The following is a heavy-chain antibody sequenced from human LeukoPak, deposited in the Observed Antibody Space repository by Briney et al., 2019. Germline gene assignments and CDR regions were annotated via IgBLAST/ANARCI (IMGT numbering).Heavy chain of an antibody. D-gene: IGHD3-3*01. J-gene: IGHJ4*02. V-gene: IGHV1-69*13. CDR3: AESITIFGVVTSFDY. Sequence: SVKVSCKASGGTFSSYAISWVRQAPGQGLEWMGGIIPIFGTANYAQKFQGRVTITADESTSTAYMELSSLRSEDTAVYYCAESITIFGVVTSFDYWGQGTLVTVSS. CDR1: GGTFSSYA. CDR2: IIPIFGTA.